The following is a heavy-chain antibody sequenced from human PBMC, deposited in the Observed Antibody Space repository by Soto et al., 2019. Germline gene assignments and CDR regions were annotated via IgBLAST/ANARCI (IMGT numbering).Heavy chain of an antibody. CDR1: GGSISSYY. Sequence: QVQLQESGPGLVKPSETLSLTCTVSGGSISSYYWSWIRQPPGKGLEWIGYIYYSGSTNYNPSLKSRVTISVDTSKNQFSLKLSSVTAADTAVYYCARTTVTTMPYYYYYMDVWGKGTTVTVSS. J-gene: IGHJ6*03. V-gene: IGHV4-59*08. D-gene: IGHD4-17*01. CDR3: ARTTVTTMPYYYYYMDV. CDR2: IYYSGST.